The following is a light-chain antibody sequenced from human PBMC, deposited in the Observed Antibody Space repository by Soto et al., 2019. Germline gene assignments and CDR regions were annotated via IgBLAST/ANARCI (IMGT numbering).Light chain of an antibody. CDR1: SSNIGAGYD. CDR2: GDN. CDR3: QSYDSSLSGSV. Sequence: QSVLTQPPSVSGAPGQGGTISCTGSSSNIGAGYDVHWYQHFPGTAPKLLIYGDNNRPSGVPDRFSVSKSGTSASLAITGLQAEDEADYFCQSYDSSLSGSVFGGGTKLTVL. V-gene: IGLV1-40*01. J-gene: IGLJ2*01.